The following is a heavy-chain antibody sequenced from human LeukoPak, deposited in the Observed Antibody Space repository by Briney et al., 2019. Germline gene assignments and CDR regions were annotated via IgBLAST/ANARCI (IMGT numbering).Heavy chain of an antibody. Sequence: GGSLRLSCAASGFTFNSNGMHWVRQAPGKGLDWVAFIRYDGSNKYYADSVKGRFTISRDNSKNTLYLQMNSLRAEDTAVYYCAKDPMLYWGQGTPVTVSS. D-gene: IGHD2-8*01. CDR1: GFTFNSNG. CDR3: AKDPMLY. CDR2: IRYDGSNK. V-gene: IGHV3-30*02. J-gene: IGHJ4*02.